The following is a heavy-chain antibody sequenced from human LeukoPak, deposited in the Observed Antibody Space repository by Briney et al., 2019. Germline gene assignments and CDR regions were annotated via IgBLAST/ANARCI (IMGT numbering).Heavy chain of an antibody. J-gene: IGHJ6*02. CDR1: GGTFSSYA. CDR2: IIPIFGTA. D-gene: IGHD3-10*01. Sequence: SVKVPCKASGGTFSSYAISWVRQAPGQGLEWMGGIIPIFGTANYAQKFQGRVTITTDESTSTAYMELSSLRSDDTAVYYCARDPQAGWFGESWYYYGMDVWGQGTTVTVSS. V-gene: IGHV1-69*05. CDR3: ARDPQAGWFGESWYYYGMDV.